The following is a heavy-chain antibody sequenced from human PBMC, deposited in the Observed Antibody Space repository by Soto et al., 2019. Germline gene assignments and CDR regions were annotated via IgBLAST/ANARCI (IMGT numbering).Heavy chain of an antibody. Sequence: EVQLVESGGGLVQPGGSLRLSCAASGFTFSSYSMNWVRQAPGKGREWVSYISSSSSTIYYADSVKGRFTISRDNAKNSLYLQMNSLRDEDTAVYYCAGLKQWELGRFDPWGQGTLVTVSS. D-gene: IGHD1-26*01. CDR3: AGLKQWELGRFDP. J-gene: IGHJ5*02. CDR1: GFTFSSYS. CDR2: ISSSSSTI. V-gene: IGHV3-48*02.